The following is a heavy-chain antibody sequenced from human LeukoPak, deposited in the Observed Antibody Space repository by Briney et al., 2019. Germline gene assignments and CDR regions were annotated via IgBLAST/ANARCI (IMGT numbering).Heavy chain of an antibody. CDR3: ARGRYGSNSADFDY. J-gene: IGHJ4*02. CDR1: GFTFSSYS. V-gene: IGHV3-48*02. Sequence: GGSLRLSCAASGFTFSSYSMNWVRQAPGKGLERLSSISSSSTIYYADSVKGRVTISRDNAKKSLYLQMISLRDEDTAVYYCARGRYGSNSADFDYWGQGTLVTVSS. D-gene: IGHD4-23*01. CDR2: ISSSSTI.